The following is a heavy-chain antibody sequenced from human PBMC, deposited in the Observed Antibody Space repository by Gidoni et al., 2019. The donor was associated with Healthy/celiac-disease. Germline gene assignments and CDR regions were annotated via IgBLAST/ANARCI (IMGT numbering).Heavy chain of an antibody. CDR1: GYSISSGYY. J-gene: IGHJ4*02. D-gene: IGHD3-22*01. V-gene: IGHV4-38-2*01. Sequence: QVQLQESGPGLVKPSETLSLTCAVSGYSISSGYYWGWIRQPPGKGLEWIGSIYHSGSTYYNPSLKSRVTISVDTSKNQFSLKLSSVTAADTAVYYCARANYDSSGYYVVFGYWGQGTLVTVSS. CDR2: IYHSGST. CDR3: ARANYDSSGYYVVFGY.